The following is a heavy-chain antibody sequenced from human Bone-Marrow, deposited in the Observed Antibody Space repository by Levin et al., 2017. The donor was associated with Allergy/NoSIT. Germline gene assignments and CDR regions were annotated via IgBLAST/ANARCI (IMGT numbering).Heavy chain of an antibody. CDR2: IIPIFGTA. V-gene: IGHV1-69*13. J-gene: IGHJ6*02. CDR3: ARKDIVVVVAATSADGYYYYGMDV. Sequence: SVKVSCKASGGTFSSYAISWVRQAPGQGLEWMGGIIPIFGTANYAQKFQGRVTITADESTSTAYMELSSLRSEDTAVYYCARKDIVVVVAATSADGYYYYGMDVWGQGTTVTVSS. CDR1: GGTFSSYA. D-gene: IGHD2-15*01.